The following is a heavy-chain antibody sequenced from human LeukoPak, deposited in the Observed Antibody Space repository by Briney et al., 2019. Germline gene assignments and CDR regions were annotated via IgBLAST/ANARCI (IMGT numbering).Heavy chain of an antibody. D-gene: IGHD4-17*01. Sequence: ASVKVSCKASGYTFTRYDINWVRQATGQGLEWMGWMNPNSGNTGYAKKFQGRVTITRNTSISTAYMELSSLRSEDTAVYYCARGPYGDYFDYWGQGTLVTVSS. J-gene: IGHJ4*02. CDR1: GYTFTRYD. V-gene: IGHV1-8*01. CDR3: ARGPYGDYFDY. CDR2: MNPNSGNT.